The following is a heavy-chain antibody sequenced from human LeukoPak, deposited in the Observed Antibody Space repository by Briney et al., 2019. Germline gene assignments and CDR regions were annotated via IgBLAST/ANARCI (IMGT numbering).Heavy chain of an antibody. CDR1: GGSISSYY. J-gene: IGHJ3*02. Sequence: SETLSLTCTVSGGSISSYYWSWIRQPPGKGLEWLGYIYYSGSTNYNPSLKSRVTISVDTSKNQFSLKLSSVTAADTAVYYCARAGGWFDAFDIWGQGTMVTVSS. CDR2: IYYSGST. V-gene: IGHV4-59*01. CDR3: ARAGGWFDAFDI. D-gene: IGHD6-19*01.